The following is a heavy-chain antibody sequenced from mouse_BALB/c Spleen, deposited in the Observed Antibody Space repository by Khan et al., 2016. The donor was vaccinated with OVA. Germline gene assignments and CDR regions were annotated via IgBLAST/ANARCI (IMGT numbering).Heavy chain of an antibody. CDR2: IDPANGNT. Sequence: EVQLQQSGAELVKPGASVKLSCTASGFNIKDTYMHWVKQRPEQGLEWIGRIDPANGNTKYDPKFQGKATITAETSSNTAYLQLSSLTSEDTAVYYCARNYGSTWFAYWGQGTLVTVST. V-gene: IGHV14-3*02. CDR1: GFNIKDTY. CDR3: ARNYGSTWFAY. J-gene: IGHJ3*01. D-gene: IGHD1-1*01.